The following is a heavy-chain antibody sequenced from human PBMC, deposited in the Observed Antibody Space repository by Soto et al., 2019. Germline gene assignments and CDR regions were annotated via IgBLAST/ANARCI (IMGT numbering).Heavy chain of an antibody. CDR3: AKGEDRITMVRGVIGTIDY. CDR1: GFTFSSHA. J-gene: IGHJ4*02. D-gene: IGHD3-10*01. V-gene: IGHV3-23*01. Sequence: GGSLRLSCAASGFTFSSHAMSWVRQVPGKGREWVSAISGSGGSAYYADSVKGRLTISRDNSGNTLSLKTNSRRAEYTAVYYCAKGEDRITMVRGVIGTIDYWGQGTLVTVSA. CDR2: ISGSGGSA.